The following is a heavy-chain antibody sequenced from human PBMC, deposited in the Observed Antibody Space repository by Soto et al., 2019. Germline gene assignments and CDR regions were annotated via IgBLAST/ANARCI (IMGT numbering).Heavy chain of an antibody. CDR2: IYYSGST. J-gene: IGHJ6*03. CDR1: GGSISSYY. V-gene: IGHV4-59*08. CDR3: ARTYSWYYYYYYMDV. D-gene: IGHD5-18*01. Sequence: SDTLSLTCTVSGGSISSYYWSWIRQPPGKGLEWIGYIYYSGSTNYNPSLKSRVTISVDTSKNQFSLKLSSVTAADTAVYYCARTYSWYYYYYYMDVCGKGTAVTVSS.